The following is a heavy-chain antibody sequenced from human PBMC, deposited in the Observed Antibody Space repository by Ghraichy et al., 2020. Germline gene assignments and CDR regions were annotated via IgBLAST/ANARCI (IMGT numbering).Heavy chain of an antibody. CDR1: GFNISLFG. V-gene: IGHV3-30-3*01. Sequence: AGSLRLSCAGSGFNISLFGMHWVRQAPGKGLEWLAVISSDGSKNYHADSVKGPITISRDYSKNTLYLQLNNLRPEDTAVYFCARGDHPPYFGTDLWGRGTTVTVSS. J-gene: IGHJ6*02. D-gene: IGHD2-21*01. CDR3: ARGDHPPYFGTDL. CDR2: ISSDGSKN.